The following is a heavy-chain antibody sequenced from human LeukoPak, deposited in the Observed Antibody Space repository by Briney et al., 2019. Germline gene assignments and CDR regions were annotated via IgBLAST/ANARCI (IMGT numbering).Heavy chain of an antibody. CDR2: ISSNGGST. CDR3: ARGFYDYVWGSYRHPHYFDY. V-gene: IGHV3-64*01. D-gene: IGHD3-16*02. CDR1: GFTFSSYA. Sequence: GGSLRLSCAASGFTFSSYAMHWVRQAPGKGLEYVSAISSNGGSTYYANSVKGRFTISRDNSKNTLYLQMGSLRAEDMAVYYCARGFYDYVWGSYRHPHYFDYWGQGTLVTVSS. J-gene: IGHJ4*02.